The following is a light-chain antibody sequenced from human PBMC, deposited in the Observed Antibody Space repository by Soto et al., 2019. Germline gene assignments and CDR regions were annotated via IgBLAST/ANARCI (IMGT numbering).Light chain of an antibody. V-gene: IGKV1-12*01. Sequence: DLPLTPSPSSVSASVGDRLTITCRASRDISNSLAWYQQTPGKAPKLLLRGASSLHRGVPSRFSGGGAGTEFTLTISSLQPEDFATYYCQQTSAFPRTFGQGTKVDIK. CDR1: RDISNS. CDR3: QQTSAFPRT. J-gene: IGKJ2*01. CDR2: GAS.